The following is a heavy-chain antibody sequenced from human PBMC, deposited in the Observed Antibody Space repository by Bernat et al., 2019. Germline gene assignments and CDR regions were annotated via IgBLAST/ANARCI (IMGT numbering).Heavy chain of an antibody. V-gene: IGHV1-3*01. D-gene: IGHD3-10*01. CDR2: INAGNGNT. CDR3: ARGSLGYYYGSGSYDY. Sequence: QVQLVQSGGEVKKPGASVKVSCKASGYTFTSYAMHWVRQAPGQRLEWMGWINAGNGNTKYSQKFQGRVTITRDTSASTAYMELSSLRSEDTAVYYCARGSLGYYYGSGSYDYWGQGTLVTVSS. J-gene: IGHJ4*02. CDR1: GYTFTSYA.